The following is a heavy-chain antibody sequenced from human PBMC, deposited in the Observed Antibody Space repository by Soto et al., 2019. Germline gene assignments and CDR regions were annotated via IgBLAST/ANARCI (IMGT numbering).Heavy chain of an antibody. D-gene: IGHD6-19*01. CDR3: AVPAASVAGASGSYYYYGMDV. Sequence: PTETLSLTCTVSGGSISSYYWSWIRQPAGKGLEWIGRMYTSGSTSYNPSLKSRVTMSVDTSKNQFSLKLTSVTAADTAVYYCAVPAASVAGASGSYYYYGMDVWGQGTTVTVSS. V-gene: IGHV4-4*07. CDR2: MYTSGST. J-gene: IGHJ6*02. CDR1: GGSISSYY.